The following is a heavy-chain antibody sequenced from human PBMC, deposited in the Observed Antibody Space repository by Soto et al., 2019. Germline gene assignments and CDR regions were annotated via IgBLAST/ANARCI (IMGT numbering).Heavy chain of an antibody. J-gene: IGHJ6*03. CDR3: AGESGGATATLGYYYFYMDV. D-gene: IGHD5-12*01. V-gene: IGHV1-2*04. Sequence: QVQLVQSGAEVKKPGASVTVSCRSSGDTFNDYYIHWVRQAPGQGLEWMGWINPNGGVTKYAQKFQGWVTMTRDTSIRRVYIQLTRLRSDDTAVYYCAGESGGATATLGYYYFYMDVWGTGTTVTVSS. CDR2: INPNGGVT. CDR1: GDTFNDYY.